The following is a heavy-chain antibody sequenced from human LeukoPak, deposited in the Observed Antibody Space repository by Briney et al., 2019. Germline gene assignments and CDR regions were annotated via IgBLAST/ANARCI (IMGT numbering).Heavy chain of an antibody. D-gene: IGHD3-3*01. Sequence: QPGGSLRLSCAASGFTFDDYTMHWVRQAPGKGPEWVSLISWDGGSTYYADSVKGRFTISRDNSKNSLYLQMNSLRTEDTALYYCAKDFWSGYSFFDYWGQGTLVTVSS. CDR3: AKDFWSGYSFFDY. CDR1: GFTFDDYT. CDR2: ISWDGGST. V-gene: IGHV3-43*01. J-gene: IGHJ4*02.